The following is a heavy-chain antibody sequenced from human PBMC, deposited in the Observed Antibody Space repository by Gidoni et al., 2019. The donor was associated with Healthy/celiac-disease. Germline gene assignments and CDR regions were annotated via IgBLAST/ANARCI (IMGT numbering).Heavy chain of an antibody. J-gene: IGHJ3*02. V-gene: IGHV4-34*01. Sequence: QVQLQQWGAGLLKPSETLSLTCAVYGGSFSGYYWSWIRQPPGKGLEWIGEINHSGSTNYNPSLKSRVTISVDTSKNQFSLKLSSVTAADTAVYYCARGLAVGATSNAFDIWGQGTMVTVSS. D-gene: IGHD1-26*01. CDR3: ARGLAVGATSNAFDI. CDR2: INHSGST. CDR1: GGSFSGYY.